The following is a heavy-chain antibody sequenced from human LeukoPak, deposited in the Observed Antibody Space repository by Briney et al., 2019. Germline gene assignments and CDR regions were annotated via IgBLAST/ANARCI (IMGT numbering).Heavy chain of an antibody. Sequence: SETLSLTCAVSGVSISSGGYSWSWIRQPPGKGLEWIGYIYHSGSTYYNPSLKRRVTISGDRSKNQFSLKLRSVTAADTAVYYCAKGSISAYFDYWGQGTLVTVSS. J-gene: IGHJ4*02. CDR3: AKGSISAYFDY. CDR2: IYHSGST. CDR1: GVSISSGGYS. V-gene: IGHV4-30-2*01.